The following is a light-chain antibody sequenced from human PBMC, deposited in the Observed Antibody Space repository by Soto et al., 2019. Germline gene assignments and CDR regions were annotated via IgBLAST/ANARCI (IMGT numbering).Light chain of an antibody. CDR1: SSNIGGNS. V-gene: IGLV1-51*01. CDR2: EDD. Sequence: QSAMTQPPSVSAAPGQTVTISCSGSSSNIGGNSVSWYQQLPGTAPKLLIYEDDKRPSGIPDRFSGSKSGTSATLGITGFQTGDEADYYCGSWDSSLSAYVFATGTKLTVL. J-gene: IGLJ1*01. CDR3: GSWDSSLSAYV.